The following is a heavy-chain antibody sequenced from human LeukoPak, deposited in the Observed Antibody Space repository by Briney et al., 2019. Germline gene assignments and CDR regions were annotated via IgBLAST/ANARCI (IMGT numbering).Heavy chain of an antibody. V-gene: IGHV3-7*03. D-gene: IGHD3-10*01. J-gene: IGHJ6*02. CDR3: AISNTRPDLLWFPWNV. CDR2: IKQDGSEK. Sequence: GGSLRLSCAASGFSFSSYWMTWVRQAPGKGLEWVANIKQDGSEKYSVDSVKGRFTISRDNAKNSLFLQMNSLRAEDTAVYYCAISNTRPDLLWFPWNVWGQGTTVTVSS. CDR1: GFSFSSYW.